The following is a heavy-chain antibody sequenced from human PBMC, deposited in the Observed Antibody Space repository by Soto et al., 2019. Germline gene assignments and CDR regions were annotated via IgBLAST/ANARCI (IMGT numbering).Heavy chain of an antibody. V-gene: IGHV4-31*03. CDR1: GGSMTSGDQY. D-gene: IGHD1-1*01. CDR3: ARELHQRQGRNMDV. J-gene: IGHJ6*02. Sequence: PXATLCLTTTVTGGSMTSGDQYWTWIRHRPGEGLEWFGYINHRGSLYYNPSLKSRVSMSVDTSKNQFSLNLSSVTAADTAVYYCARELHQRQGRNMDVWGQGTTVTVSS. CDR2: INHRGSL.